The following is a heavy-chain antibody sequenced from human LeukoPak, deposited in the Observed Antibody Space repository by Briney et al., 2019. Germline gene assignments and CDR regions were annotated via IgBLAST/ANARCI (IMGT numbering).Heavy chain of an antibody. CDR3: ARVRGSGYHPTLLY. V-gene: IGHV4-34*01. J-gene: IGHJ4*02. Sequence: SETLSLTCAVYGGSFSGYYWDWIRRPPGKGLEWIGEINHSGSTNYNPSLKSRVTISVDTSKTHFSLKLSSVTAADTAVYYCARVRGSGYHPTLLYWGQGTLVTVSS. CDR1: GGSFSGYY. CDR2: INHSGST. D-gene: IGHD5-12*01.